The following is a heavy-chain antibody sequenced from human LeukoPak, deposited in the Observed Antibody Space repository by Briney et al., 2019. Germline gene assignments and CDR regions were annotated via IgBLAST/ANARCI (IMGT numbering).Heavy chain of an antibody. J-gene: IGHJ6*02. D-gene: IGHD1-1*01. CDR1: GYTFTNYD. CDR3: ARADGTTGAFYYYYYPMDV. V-gene: IGHV1-8*01. Sequence: ASVKVSCKASGYTFTNYDINWVRQATGQGLEWMGWMNPNSGNTGYAQRFQGRVTMTRNTSISTAYMELSSLRSEDTAVYCCARADGTTGAFYYYYYPMDVWGQGTTVTVSS. CDR2: MNPNSGNT.